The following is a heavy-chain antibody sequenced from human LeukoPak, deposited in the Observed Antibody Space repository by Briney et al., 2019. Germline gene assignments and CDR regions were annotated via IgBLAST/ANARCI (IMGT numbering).Heavy chain of an antibody. J-gene: IGHJ3*02. CDR2: ISSSGGTI. Sequence: GGSLRLSCAASGFTFSSYEMNWVRQAPGKGLEWVSYISSSGGTIYYADSVKGRFTISRDNAKNSLYLQMNSLRAEDTAVYYCARDWYDNSDAFDIWGQGTMVTVSS. V-gene: IGHV3-48*03. CDR3: ARDWYDNSDAFDI. D-gene: IGHD3-9*01. CDR1: GFTFSSYE.